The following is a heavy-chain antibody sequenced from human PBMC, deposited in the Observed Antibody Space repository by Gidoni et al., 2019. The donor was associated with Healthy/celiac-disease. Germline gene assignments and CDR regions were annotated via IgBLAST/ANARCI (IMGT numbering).Heavy chain of an antibody. D-gene: IGHD6-19*01. CDR3: ARGGGKQWLVRVLDY. Sequence: QVQLQQWGAGLLKPSETLSLTCAVYGGSFSGYYWSWIRQPPGKGLEWIGEINHSGSTNYNPSLKSRVTISVDTSKNQFSLKLSSVTAADTAVYYCARGGGKQWLVRVLDYWGQGTLVTVSS. J-gene: IGHJ4*02. CDR2: INHSGST. V-gene: IGHV4-34*01. CDR1: GGSFSGYY.